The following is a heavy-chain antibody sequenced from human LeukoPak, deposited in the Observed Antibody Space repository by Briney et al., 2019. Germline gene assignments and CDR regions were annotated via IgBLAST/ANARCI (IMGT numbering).Heavy chain of an antibody. CDR1: GGSFSGYY. J-gene: IGHJ4*02. CDR2: INHSGSA. D-gene: IGHD3-22*01. V-gene: IGHV4-34*01. Sequence: SETLSLTCAVSGGSFSGYYWTWIRQPPGKGLEWIGEINHSGSANYNPSLKSRVTISLDTSKNQFSLKLSSVTAADTAVYYCARVYSAWLPTWRYFDYWGQGTLVTVSS. CDR3: ARVYSAWLPTWRYFDY.